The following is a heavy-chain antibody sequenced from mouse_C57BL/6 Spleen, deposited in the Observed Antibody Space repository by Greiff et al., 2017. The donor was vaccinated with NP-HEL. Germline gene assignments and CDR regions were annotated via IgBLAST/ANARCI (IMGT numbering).Heavy chain of an antibody. J-gene: IGHJ4*01. V-gene: IGHV1-82*01. CDR2: IYPGDGDT. Sequence: QVQLQQSGPELVKPGASVKISCKASGYAFSSSWMNWVKQRPGKGLEWIGRIYPGDGDTNYNGKFKGKATLTADKSSSTAYMQLSRLTSEDSAVYFCARSWGLRSPIAMDYWGQRTSVTVSS. D-gene: IGHD1-1*01. CDR1: GYAFSSSW. CDR3: ARSWGLRSPIAMDY.